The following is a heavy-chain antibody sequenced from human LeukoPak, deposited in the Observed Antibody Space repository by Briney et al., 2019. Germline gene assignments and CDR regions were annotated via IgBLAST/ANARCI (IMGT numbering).Heavy chain of an antibody. V-gene: IGHV3-53*01. D-gene: IGHD1-14*01. CDR1: GFTVITND. Sequence: GGSLRPFCAASGFTVITNDMTWVRQAPGKGLEWVSVLYSDGNTKYADSVQGRFTISRDNSRNTLYLEMNSLSPDDTAVYYCARGVEPLAANTLAYWGQGTLVTVSS. J-gene: IGHJ4*02. CDR2: LYSDGNT. CDR3: ARGVEPLAANTLAY.